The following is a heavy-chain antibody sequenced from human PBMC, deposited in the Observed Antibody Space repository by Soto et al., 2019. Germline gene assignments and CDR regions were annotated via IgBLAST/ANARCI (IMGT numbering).Heavy chain of an antibody. J-gene: IGHJ5*02. CDR1: GFTFSSYG. V-gene: IGHV3-33*01. Sequence: QVQLVESGGGVVQPGRSLRLSCAASGFTFSSYGMHWVRQAPGKGLAWVAVIWYDGSKKYYADSVKGRFTISRDNSKNTLYLQMNRLRAEDTAVYYCARDQTEYCSGGSCYWFDPWGQGTLFTVSS. D-gene: IGHD2-15*01. CDR3: ARDQTEYCSGGSCYWFDP. CDR2: IWYDGSKK.